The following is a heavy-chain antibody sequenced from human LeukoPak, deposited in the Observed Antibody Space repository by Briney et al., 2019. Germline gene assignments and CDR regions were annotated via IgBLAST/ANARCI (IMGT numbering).Heavy chain of an antibody. V-gene: IGHV3-53*01. CDR2: LSSGGRT. Sequence: PGGSLRLSCAASGLTVCTNDWSGVGQAPGKGLEWVSILSSGGRTYYGDSVKGRFTISRDNSRNTLYLQMYSLTTEDTAMYYCTKSRPPDPYWGQGTMVTVSS. J-gene: IGHJ3*01. CDR1: GLTVCTND. CDR3: TKSRPPDPY.